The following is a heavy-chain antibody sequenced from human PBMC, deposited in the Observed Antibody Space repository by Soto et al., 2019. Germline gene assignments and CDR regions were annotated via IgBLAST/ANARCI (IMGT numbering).Heavy chain of an antibody. CDR2: INPNIADT. J-gene: IGHJ4*02. D-gene: IGHD4-17*01. Sequence: QVQPVQSGAEVKRPGASVKVSCKPSGYTFTAFYIHWLRQVPGQGLEWMGWINPNIADTKCAQKFQGRVTMTRDTSITTAYMELSRLTSDDTAVYYCARGPSHGGFDYWGQGTLVTVSS. CDR1: GYTFTAFY. V-gene: IGHV1-2*02. CDR3: ARGPSHGGFDY.